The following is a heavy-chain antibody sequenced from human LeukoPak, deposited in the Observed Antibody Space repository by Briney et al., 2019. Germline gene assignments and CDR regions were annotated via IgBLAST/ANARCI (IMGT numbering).Heavy chain of an antibody. CDR2: IIPIFGPA. V-gene: IGHV1-69*13. J-gene: IGHJ6*03. CDR3: ARDGFLRSYSSGEDYYYYMDV. D-gene: IGHD6-19*01. Sequence: ASVKVSCKASGGTFSSYAISWVRQAPGQGLEWMGGIIPIFGPANYAQKFQGRVTITADESTSTAYMELSSLRSEDTAVYYCARDGFLRSYSSGEDYYYYMDVWGKGTTVTISS. CDR1: GGTFSSYA.